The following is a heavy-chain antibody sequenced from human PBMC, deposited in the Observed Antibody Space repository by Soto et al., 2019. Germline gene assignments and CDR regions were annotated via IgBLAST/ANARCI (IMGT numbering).Heavy chain of an antibody. Sequence: ASVKVSCKASGYTFSDYYIHWVRQAPGQGLEWMGWINPNSGGTKYAPKFQGGVTMTRDTSITTAYMELSRLRSGDTAVYYCARGQANAKPEGVDFWGQGTLVTVSS. CDR3: ARGQANAKPEGVDF. CDR2: INPNSGGT. CDR1: GYTFSDYY. J-gene: IGHJ4*02. V-gene: IGHV1-2*02. D-gene: IGHD3-16*01.